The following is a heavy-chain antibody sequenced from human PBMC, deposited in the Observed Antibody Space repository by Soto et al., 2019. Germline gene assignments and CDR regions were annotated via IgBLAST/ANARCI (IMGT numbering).Heavy chain of an antibody. CDR2: IASSNRSI. D-gene: IGHD1-26*01. J-gene: IGHJ6*02. Sequence: PGGSLRLSCVASGFTFSANEMNWVRQAPGGGLEWVASIASSNRSINYADSVKGRFTISRDNARNSLYLHMNSLRAEDAAVYYCARVAPFSGSHYYYYRYAMDVWGQGTTVTVSS. V-gene: IGHV3-48*03. CDR3: ARVAPFSGSHYYYYRYAMDV. CDR1: GFTFSANE.